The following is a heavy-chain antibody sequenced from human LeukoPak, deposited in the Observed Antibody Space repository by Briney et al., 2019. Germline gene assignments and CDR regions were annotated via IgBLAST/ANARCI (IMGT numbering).Heavy chain of an antibody. J-gene: IGHJ6*03. D-gene: IGHD2-2*01. CDR3: AQSAAGYCSSTSCYAYYYYYMDV. CDR2: IWNDGSIQ. V-gene: IGHV3-33*06. Sequence: GGSLRLSCSASGLTFTNYGMHWLRQAPGKGLEWVAVIWNDGSIQYYADSVKGRFTISRDNSKNTLYLQMNSLRAEDTAVYYCAQSAAGYCSSTSCYAYYYYYMDVWGKGTTVTVSS. CDR1: GLTFTNYG.